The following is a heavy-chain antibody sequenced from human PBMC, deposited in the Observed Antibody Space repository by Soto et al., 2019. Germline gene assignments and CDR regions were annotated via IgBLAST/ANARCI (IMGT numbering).Heavy chain of an antibody. V-gene: IGHV4-59*01. D-gene: IGHD5-12*01. CDR3: ARQMATGVYYFDY. CDR1: GASISDYY. Sequence: SETLSLTCTVSGASISDYYWSWIRQPPGKGLEWIGYIYYSGRTNYNPSLKSRVTISVDTSKNQFSLKLSSVTAAATAVYYCARQMATGVYYFDYWGQGTLVTVPQ. J-gene: IGHJ4*02. CDR2: IYYSGRT.